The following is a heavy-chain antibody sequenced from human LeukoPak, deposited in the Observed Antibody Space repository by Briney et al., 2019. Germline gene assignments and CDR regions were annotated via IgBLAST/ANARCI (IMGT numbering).Heavy chain of an antibody. V-gene: IGHV4-34*01. D-gene: IGHD6-19*01. CDR3: ARQWLVSPLFDY. Sequence: PSETLSLTCAVYGGSFSGYYWSWIRQPPGKGLEWIGETNHSGSTNYNPSLRSRVTVSVHTSKNQLSLKLSSVTAADTAVYYCARQWLVSPLFDYWGQGTLVTVSS. CDR2: TNHSGST. CDR1: GGSFSGYY. J-gene: IGHJ4*02.